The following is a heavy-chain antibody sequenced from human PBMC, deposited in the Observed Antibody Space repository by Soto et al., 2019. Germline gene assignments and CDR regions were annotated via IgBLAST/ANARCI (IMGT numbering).Heavy chain of an antibody. CDR3: AKDLGIVVVPAVYYYYGMDV. CDR1: GFTFSSYA. J-gene: IGHJ6*02. V-gene: IGHV3-23*01. Sequence: GGSLRLSCAASGFTFSSYAMSWVRQAPGKGLEWVSAISGSGGSTYYADSVKGRFTISRDNSKNTLYLQMNSLRAEDTAVYYCAKDLGIVVVPAVYYYYGMDVWGQGTTVTVSS. D-gene: IGHD2-2*03. CDR2: ISGSGGST.